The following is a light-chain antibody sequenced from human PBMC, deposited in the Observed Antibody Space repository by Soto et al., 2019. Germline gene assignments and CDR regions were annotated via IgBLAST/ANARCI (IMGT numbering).Light chain of an antibody. CDR2: DAS. CDR1: QSVDTY. CDR3: QQRGTWPPT. Sequence: IVLTQSPATLSLSPGESVTLSCTTNQSVDTYFAWYQQKRGLPPRLLIYDASNRAIGIPARFSGRGSETDFRLTIISLEPEDFAVYYCQQRGTWPPTFGRGTRLEI. J-gene: IGKJ5*01. V-gene: IGKV3-11*01.